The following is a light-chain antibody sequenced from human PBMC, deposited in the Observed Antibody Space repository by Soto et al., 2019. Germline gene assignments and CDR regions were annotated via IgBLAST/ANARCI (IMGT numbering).Light chain of an antibody. CDR3: QQRSNWPR. V-gene: IGKV3-11*01. CDR2: DAS. J-gene: IGKJ5*01. Sequence: EIVLTQSPATLSLSPGERATLSCRASQSISNYLAWYQQKPGQAPRLLIYDASNRATGIPARFSGSGSGTDFSLTISRLEPEDFAVYYCQQRSNWPRFGQGTRLEIK. CDR1: QSISNY.